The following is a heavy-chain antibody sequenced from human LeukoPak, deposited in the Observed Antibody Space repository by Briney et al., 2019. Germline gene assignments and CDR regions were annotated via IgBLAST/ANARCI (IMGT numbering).Heavy chain of an antibody. CDR3: AKDGQYCSSTSCYFSV. CDR1: GFTFSSYG. D-gene: IGHD2-2*01. V-gene: IGHV3-33*06. J-gene: IGHJ6*02. Sequence: GGSLRLSCAASGFTFSSYGMHWVRQAPGKGLEWVAVIWYDGSNKYYADSVKGRFTISRDNSKNTLYLQMNSLRAEDTAVYYCAKDGQYCSSTSCYFSVWGQGTTVTVSS. CDR2: IWYDGSNK.